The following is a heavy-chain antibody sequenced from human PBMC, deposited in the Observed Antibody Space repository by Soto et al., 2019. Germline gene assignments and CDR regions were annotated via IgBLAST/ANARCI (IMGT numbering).Heavy chain of an antibody. J-gene: IGHJ4*02. CDR1: GDSVSGNSAA. D-gene: IGHD3-16*01. V-gene: IGHV6-1*01. CDR2: TYYRSRWYN. CDR3: AREFPYYVSRDSYLDY. Sequence: QVQLQQSGPGLETPSQTLSLTCAISGDSVSGNSAAWNWIKQSPSRGLAWLGRTYYRSRWYNDYALSVKSLITGTPGTSMNQFSWLLNSVTPEDTAVDYGAREFPYYVSRDSYLDYWGQGALVTVSS.